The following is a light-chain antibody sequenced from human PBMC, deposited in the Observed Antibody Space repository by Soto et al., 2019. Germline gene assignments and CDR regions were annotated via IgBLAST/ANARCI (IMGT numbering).Light chain of an antibody. CDR3: CSYTRTSNHYF. Sequence: TQPAYVSVPRGQSICISCTGTISEIGGYDYVSWYQQRPGKAPKLMIYEVRYRPSGVSNLFSGSKSGNTASLTISGLQAEDEAVYYCCSYTRTSNHYFFGSGTKVTVL. CDR2: EVR. J-gene: IGLJ1*01. CDR1: ISEIGGYDY. V-gene: IGLV2-14*01.